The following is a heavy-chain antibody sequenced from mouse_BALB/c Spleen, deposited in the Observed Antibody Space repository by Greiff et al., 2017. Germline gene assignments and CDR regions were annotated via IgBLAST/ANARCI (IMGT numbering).Heavy chain of an antibody. CDR1: GFTFTDYY. J-gene: IGHJ2*01. Sequence: EVKLMESGGGLVQPGGSLRLSCATSGFTFTDYYMGWVRQPPGKALEWLGFIRNKANGYTTEYSASVKGRFTISRDNSQSILYLQMNTLRAEDSATYYCARDAGSFDYWGQGTTLTVSS. D-gene: IGHD3-1*01. CDR3: ARDAGSFDY. V-gene: IGHV7-3*02. CDR2: IRNKANGYTT.